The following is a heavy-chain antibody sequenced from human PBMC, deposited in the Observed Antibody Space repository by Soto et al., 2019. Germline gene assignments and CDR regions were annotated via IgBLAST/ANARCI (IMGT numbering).Heavy chain of an antibody. Sequence: ASVKVSCKASGYTFTGYYMHWVRQAPGRGLEWMGWINPNSGGTNYAQKFQGWVTMTRDTSISTAYMELSRLRSGDTAVYYCARGVGPDTAMVTLGYYYYYMDVWGKGTTVTVSS. CDR2: INPNSGGT. V-gene: IGHV1-2*04. CDR1: GYTFTGYY. D-gene: IGHD5-18*01. J-gene: IGHJ6*03. CDR3: ARGVGPDTAMVTLGYYYYYMDV.